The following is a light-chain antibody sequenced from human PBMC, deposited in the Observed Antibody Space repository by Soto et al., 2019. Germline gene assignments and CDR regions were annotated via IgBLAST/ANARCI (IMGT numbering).Light chain of an antibody. Sequence: DLQMTQSPSSLSASVGDSVTITCQASQDMSNYLNWYQQKPGKAPKLLIYDASDLKTGVPSRFSGSGSGTHFTLTISSLQPEDIAIYFCHQYDSLPYTFGQGTKLEIK. CDR1: QDMSNY. J-gene: IGKJ2*01. CDR3: HQYDSLPYT. V-gene: IGKV1-33*01. CDR2: DAS.